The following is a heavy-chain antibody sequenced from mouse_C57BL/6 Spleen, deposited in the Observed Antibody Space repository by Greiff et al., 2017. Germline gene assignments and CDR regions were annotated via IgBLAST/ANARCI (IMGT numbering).Heavy chain of an antibody. V-gene: IGHV1-69*01. D-gene: IGHD1-1*01. Sequence: VQLQQPGAELVMPGASVKLSCKASGYTFTSYWMHWVKQRPGQGLEWIGEIDPSDSYTNYNQKFKGKSTLTVDKSSSTAYMQLSSLTSEDSAVYYCARGDYYGSRGNWYFDVWGTGTTVTVSS. CDR2: IDPSDSYT. J-gene: IGHJ1*03. CDR3: ARGDYYGSRGNWYFDV. CDR1: GYTFTSYW.